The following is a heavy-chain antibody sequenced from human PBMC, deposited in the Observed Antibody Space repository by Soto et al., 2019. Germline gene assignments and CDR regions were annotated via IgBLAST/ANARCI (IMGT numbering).Heavy chain of an antibody. CDR3: ARWDGRWFDP. D-gene: IGHD1-26*01. J-gene: IGHJ5*02. Sequence: QVQLQESGPGLVKPSQTLSLTCTVSGGSIRSGEHYWSWIRQPPGKGLEWIGYIFYSGSTHYNPSHKSRVSVLVDTRKNQFSLKLNSVTAADTAVYYCARWDGRWFDPWGQGTLVTVSS. CDR2: IFYSGST. V-gene: IGHV4-30-4*08. CDR1: GGSIRSGEHY.